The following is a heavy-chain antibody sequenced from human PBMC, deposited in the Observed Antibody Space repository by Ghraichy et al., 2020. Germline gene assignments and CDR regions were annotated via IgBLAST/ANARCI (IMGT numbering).Heavy chain of an antibody. Sequence: GGSLRLSCAASGFTFSIYAMSWVRQAPGKGLEYVSSISGSGGSTYYADSVKGRFTISRDNSKNTLYLEMNSLRAEDTAVYYCAKDPVSYTSGWYNWFDPCGQGTLVTVSS. J-gene: IGHJ5*02. CDR3: AKDPVSYTSGWYNWFDP. V-gene: IGHV3-23*01. CDR1: GFTFSIYA. D-gene: IGHD6-19*01. CDR2: ISGSGGST.